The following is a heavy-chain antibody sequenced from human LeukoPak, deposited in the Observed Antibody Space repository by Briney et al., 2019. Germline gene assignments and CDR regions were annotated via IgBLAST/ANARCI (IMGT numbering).Heavy chain of an antibody. Sequence: PSGTLSLTCTVSGGSISSSNWWSWVRQPPGKGLEWIGEVYHSGSTNYNPSLKSRVIMSVDKSKNQFSLKLSSVTAADTAVYYCTRDRLGGAVASWIPDYWGQGILVTVSS. J-gene: IGHJ4*02. D-gene: IGHD3-3*01. CDR3: TRDRLGGAVASWIPDY. CDR1: GGSISSSNW. V-gene: IGHV4-4*02. CDR2: VYHSGST.